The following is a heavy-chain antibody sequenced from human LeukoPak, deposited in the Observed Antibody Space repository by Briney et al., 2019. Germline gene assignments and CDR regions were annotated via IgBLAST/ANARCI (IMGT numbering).Heavy chain of an antibody. CDR3: TRQYPYDSSGYYYPTFDY. CDR2: IRSKANSYAT. CDR1: GFTFSGSA. V-gene: IGHV3-73*01. J-gene: IGHJ4*02. D-gene: IGHD3-22*01. Sequence: GGSLKLSCAASGFTFSGSAMHWVRQASGKGLEWVGRIRSKANSYATAYAASVKGRFTISRDDSKNTAYLQMNSLKTEDTAVCYRTRQYPYDSSGYYYPTFDYWGQGTLVTVSS.